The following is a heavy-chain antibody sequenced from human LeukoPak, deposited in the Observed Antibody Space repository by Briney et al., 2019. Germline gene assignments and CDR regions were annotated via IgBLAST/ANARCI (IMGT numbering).Heavy chain of an antibody. V-gene: IGHV3-49*04. J-gene: IGHJ5*02. Sequence: PGGSLRLSCTASGFTFGDYTMNWVRQAPGEGLEWAGFIRSKAYGRTIEYAASVKDRFTISRDDSKSIAYLQLNSLKTEDTAVYYCTKGSCSGGSCYSTSWGQGTLVTVSS. CDR3: TKGSCSGGSCYSTS. CDR2: IRSKAYGRTI. D-gene: IGHD2-15*01. CDR1: GFTFGDYT.